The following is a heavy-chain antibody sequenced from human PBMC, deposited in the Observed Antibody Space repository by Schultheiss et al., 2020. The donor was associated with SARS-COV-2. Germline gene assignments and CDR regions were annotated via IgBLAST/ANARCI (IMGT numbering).Heavy chain of an antibody. CDR1: GFTFSNAW. CDR2: IKSKTDGGTT. CDR3: ARGGGVIAADY. V-gene: IGHV3-15*01. Sequence: GGSLRLSCAASGFTFSNAWMSWVRQAPGKGLEWVGRIKSKTDGGTTDYAAPVKGRFTISRDDSKNTLYLQMNSLRAEDTAVYYCARGGGVIAADYWGQGTLVTVSS. J-gene: IGHJ4*02. D-gene: IGHD6-25*01.